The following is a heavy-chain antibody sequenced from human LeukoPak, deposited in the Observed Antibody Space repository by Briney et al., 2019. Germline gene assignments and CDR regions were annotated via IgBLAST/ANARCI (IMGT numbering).Heavy chain of an antibody. CDR1: GFTFSNAW. V-gene: IGHV3-15*01. CDR2: IKTKTDDGTT. D-gene: IGHD3-3*01. Sequence: AGSLRLSCAASGFTFSNAWMSWVRQAPGKGLEWVGRIKTKTDDGTTDYAAPVKGRFTISRDDSINTLYLQMNSLKTGDTAVYYCTSTQGDDFWSGFQGWGQGTLVTVSS. CDR3: TSTQGDDFWSGFQG. J-gene: IGHJ4*02.